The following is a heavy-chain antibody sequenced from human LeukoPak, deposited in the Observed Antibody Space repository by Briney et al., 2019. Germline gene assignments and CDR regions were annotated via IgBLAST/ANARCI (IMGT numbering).Heavy chain of an antibody. CDR1: GFTFNNYA. D-gene: IGHD3-22*01. Sequence: GGSLRLSCAASGFTFNNYAMQWVRQAPGKGPEWVAIISYDGSNQYYADSVKGRFAISRDSSQNTLYLQMNTLRVEDTAVYFCAREGYYAFDIWGQGTMVTVSS. CDR2: ISYDGSNQ. CDR3: AREGYYAFDI. J-gene: IGHJ3*02. V-gene: IGHV3-30*09.